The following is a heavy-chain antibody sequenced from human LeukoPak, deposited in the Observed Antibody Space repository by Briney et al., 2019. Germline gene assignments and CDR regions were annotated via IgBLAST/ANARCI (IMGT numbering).Heavy chain of an antibody. CDR2: IYTSGST. CDR1: GGSISSGSYY. Sequence: SETLSLTCTVSGGSISSGSYYWSWIRQPAGKGLEWIGRIYTSGSTNYNPSLKSRVTISVDTSKNQFSLKLSSVTAADTAVYYCARDLKIGRDGYKDAFDTWGQGTMVTVSS. J-gene: IGHJ3*02. V-gene: IGHV4-61*02. CDR3: ARDLKIGRDGYKDAFDT. D-gene: IGHD5-24*01.